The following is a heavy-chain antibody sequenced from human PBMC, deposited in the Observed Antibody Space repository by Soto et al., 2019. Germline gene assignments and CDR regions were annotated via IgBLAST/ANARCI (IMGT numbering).Heavy chain of an antibody. CDR1: GFTFSSYA. D-gene: IGHD1-7*01. J-gene: IGHJ4*02. V-gene: IGHV3-23*01. CDR3: AKDTIAGTLGGYGY. Sequence: GGSLRLSCAASGFTFSSYAMSWVRQAPGKGLEWVSAISGSGGSTYYADSVKGRFTISRDNSKKTLYLQMNSLRAEDTAVYYCAKDTIAGTLGGYGYWGQGTLVTVSS. CDR2: ISGSGGST.